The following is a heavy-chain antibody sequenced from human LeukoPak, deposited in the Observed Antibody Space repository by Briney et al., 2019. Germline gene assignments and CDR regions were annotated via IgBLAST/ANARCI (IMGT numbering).Heavy chain of an antibody. Sequence: ASVKVFCKASGFTFTSSAVQWVRQARGQRLEWIGWIVVGSGNTNYAQKFQERVTITRDMSTSTAYMELSSLRSEDTAVYYCAADVYGSGSYDYWGQGTLVTVSS. J-gene: IGHJ4*02. CDR1: GFTFTSSA. CDR3: AADVYGSGSYDY. CDR2: IVVGSGNT. V-gene: IGHV1-58*01. D-gene: IGHD3-10*01.